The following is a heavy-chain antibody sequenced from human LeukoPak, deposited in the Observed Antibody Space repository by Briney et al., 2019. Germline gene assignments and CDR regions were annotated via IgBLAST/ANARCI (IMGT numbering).Heavy chain of an antibody. V-gene: IGHV1-46*01. Sequence: ASVKVSRKASGYTFTSYYMHWVRQAPGQGLEWMGIINPSGGSTSYAQKFQGRVTMTRDTSTSTVYMELSSLRSEDTAVYYCARTARLYCSSTSCQPTSLDYWGQGTLVTVSS. CDR3: ARTARLYCSSTSCQPTSLDY. CDR1: GYTFTSYY. D-gene: IGHD2-2*01. J-gene: IGHJ4*02. CDR2: INPSGGST.